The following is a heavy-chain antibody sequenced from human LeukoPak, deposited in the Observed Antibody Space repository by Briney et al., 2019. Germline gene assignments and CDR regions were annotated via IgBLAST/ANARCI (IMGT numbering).Heavy chain of an antibody. J-gene: IGHJ3*02. CDR3: ARDLTASPGIAAAGTDAFDI. V-gene: IGHV4-61*02. CDR2: IYTSGST. D-gene: IGHD6-13*01. CDR1: GGSISSGSYY. Sequence: PSQTLSLTCTVSGGSISSGSYYWSWIRQPAGKGLEWIGRIYTSGSTNYNPSLKSRVTISVDTSKNQFSLKLSSVTAADTAVYYCARDLTASPGIAAAGTDAFDIWGQGTMVTVSS.